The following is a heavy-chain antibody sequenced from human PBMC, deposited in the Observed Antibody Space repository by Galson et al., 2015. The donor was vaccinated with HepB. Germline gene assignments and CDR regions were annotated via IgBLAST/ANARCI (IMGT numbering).Heavy chain of an antibody. J-gene: IGHJ4*02. Sequence: SLRLSCAASGFTFNSYAMNWVRQAPGKGLEWVAGFSGSRDTTYYADSVKGRFTISRDNSKNTLYLQMNSLRAEDTAVYYCAKSAGARPRYFDYWGQGTLVTVSS. D-gene: IGHD6-6*01. V-gene: IGHV3-23*01. CDR1: GFTFNSYA. CDR3: AKSAGARPRYFDY. CDR2: FSGSRDTT.